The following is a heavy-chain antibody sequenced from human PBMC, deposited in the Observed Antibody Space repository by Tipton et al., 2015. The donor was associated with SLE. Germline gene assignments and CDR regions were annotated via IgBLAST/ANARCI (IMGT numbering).Heavy chain of an antibody. CDR2: IYYSGST. CDR3: ARDLWLYYYDSTEAFDY. D-gene: IGHD3-22*01. CDR1: GGSISSYY. Sequence: TLSLTCTVSGGSISSYYWSWIRQPPGKGLEWIGYIYYSGSTNYNPSLKSRVTMSVDTSKNQFSLKLSSVTAADTAGYYCARDLWLYYYDSTEAFDYWGQGTLVTVSS. J-gene: IGHJ4*02. V-gene: IGHV4-59*12.